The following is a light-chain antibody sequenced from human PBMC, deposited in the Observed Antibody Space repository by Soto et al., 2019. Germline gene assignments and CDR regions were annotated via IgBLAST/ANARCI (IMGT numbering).Light chain of an antibody. CDR1: QSVSSN. Sequence: EIVMTQSPATLSVSPVERATLSCRASQSVSSNLAWYQQKPGQAPRLLIYGASTRATGIPARFSGSGSGTEFTLTISSLQSEDFAVYYCQKYNNWPWKFGQGTKVDIK. V-gene: IGKV3-15*01. CDR2: GAS. J-gene: IGKJ1*01. CDR3: QKYNNWPWK.